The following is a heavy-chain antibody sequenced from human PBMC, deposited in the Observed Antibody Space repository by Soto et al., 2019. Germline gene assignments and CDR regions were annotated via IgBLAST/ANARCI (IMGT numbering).Heavy chain of an antibody. CDR1: GFTFSSYA. Sequence: HPGGSLRLSCAASGFTFSSYAMSWVRQAPGKGLEWVSAISGSGGSTYYAESVKGRFTISRDNSKNTLYLQMNSLRAEDTAVYYCAKGRYYYDSSGYYTFGYWGQGTLVTVSS. V-gene: IGHV3-23*01. CDR3: AKGRYYYDSSGYYTFGY. CDR2: ISGSGGST. J-gene: IGHJ4*02. D-gene: IGHD3-22*01.